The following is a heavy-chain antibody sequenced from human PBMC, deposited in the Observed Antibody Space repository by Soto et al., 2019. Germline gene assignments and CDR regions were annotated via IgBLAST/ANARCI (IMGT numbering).Heavy chain of an antibody. D-gene: IGHD2-2*01. CDR1: DYSFTGYK. CDR3: ATYHRSSTSRGSDFDF. Sequence: ASVKVSCKAFDYSFTGYKIDWVRQTPGQGLEWMGWIDPNSGVTNYARKFQGRVTMTSDTSISTAYLEMRSLTTDDTAVYYCATYHRSSTSRGSDFDFWGQGTQVTVSS. CDR2: IDPNSGVT. J-gene: IGHJ4*02. V-gene: IGHV1-2*07.